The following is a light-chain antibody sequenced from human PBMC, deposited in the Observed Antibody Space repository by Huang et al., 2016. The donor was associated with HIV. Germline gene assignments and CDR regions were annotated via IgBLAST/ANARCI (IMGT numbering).Light chain of an antibody. CDR1: QTISNW. CDR3: QHYDNYPYT. CDR2: KTS. V-gene: IGKV1-5*03. J-gene: IGKJ2*01. Sequence: DIQMTQSPATLSASVGDRVTIACRASQTISNWLAWYQQKPGKAPKLLIYKTSSLESGVPSRFGGSGSGTEFTLTISSLQPDDSATYYCQHYDNYPYTFGQGTKLEIK.